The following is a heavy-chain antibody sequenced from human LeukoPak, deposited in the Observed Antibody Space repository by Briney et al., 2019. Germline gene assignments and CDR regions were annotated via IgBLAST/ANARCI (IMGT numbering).Heavy chain of an antibody. CDR2: LTGSSSHI. D-gene: IGHD3-10*01. J-gene: IGHJ4*02. V-gene: IGHV3-21*01. CDR3: TKGGFGEFPDY. CDR1: GFTFSSYW. Sequence: PGGSLRLSCAASGFTFSSYWMSWVRQAPGKGLEWVASLTGSSSHIYYADSLRGRFTISRDNAKNSVYLQMNSLRVEDTAVYYCTKGGFGEFPDYWGQGTLVTVSS.